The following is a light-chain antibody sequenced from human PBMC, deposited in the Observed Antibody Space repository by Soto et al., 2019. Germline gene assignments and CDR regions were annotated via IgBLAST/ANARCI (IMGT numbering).Light chain of an antibody. CDR3: QQYGSSPPT. CDR1: QSVSTNY. CDR2: GAS. Sequence: ELVVTQAPGTMSLSTWERATLSCRASQSVSTNYLDSYQRIAGQAPSLLIYGASSRATGIPDRFSGSGSVTDFTLTITRLEPEDFAVYYCQQYGSSPPTFGQGTKVEIK. V-gene: IGKV3-20*01. J-gene: IGKJ1*01.